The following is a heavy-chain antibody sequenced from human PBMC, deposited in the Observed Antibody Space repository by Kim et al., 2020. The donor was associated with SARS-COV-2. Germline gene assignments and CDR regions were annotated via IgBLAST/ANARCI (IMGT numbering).Heavy chain of an antibody. J-gene: IGHJ1*01. D-gene: IGHD3-22*01. Sequence: DATAYAAPVKGRFTVTRDDSKNMAYLQMNNVKSDDTAVYYCTRSRGFGYDSWGQGTLVTVSS. CDR3: TRSRGFGYDS. CDR2: DAT. V-gene: IGHV3-73*01.